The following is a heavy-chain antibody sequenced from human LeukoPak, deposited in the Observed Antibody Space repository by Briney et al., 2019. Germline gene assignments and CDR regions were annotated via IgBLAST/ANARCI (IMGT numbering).Heavy chain of an antibody. J-gene: IGHJ6*02. Sequence: ASVKVSCKASGYTFTSYGISWLRQAPGQGLEWMGWISSYCGDTNSAQKFQGRVTMTTDTSTSTAYMELRSLRSDDTAVYYCARDRVDSAVVDYYYGMDVWGQGTTVTVSS. V-gene: IGHV1-18*01. CDR2: ISSYCGDT. CDR1: GYTFTSYG. CDR3: ARDRVDSAVVDYYYGMDV. D-gene: IGHD5-18*01.